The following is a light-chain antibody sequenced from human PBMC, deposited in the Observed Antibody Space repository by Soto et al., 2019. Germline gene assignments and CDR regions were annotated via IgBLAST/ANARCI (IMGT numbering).Light chain of an antibody. J-gene: IGLJ1*01. CDR3: SSKRDSSTLFV. V-gene: IGLV2-14*01. CDR2: EVT. Sequence: QSVLTQPASVSGSPGQSITISCTGTSSDVGAYNFVSWYQQYPGKAPKVMIYEVTNRPSGVSDRFSGSKSGNTASLTISGLQAEDEADYYCSSKRDSSTLFVFGTGTKV. CDR1: SSDVGAYNF.